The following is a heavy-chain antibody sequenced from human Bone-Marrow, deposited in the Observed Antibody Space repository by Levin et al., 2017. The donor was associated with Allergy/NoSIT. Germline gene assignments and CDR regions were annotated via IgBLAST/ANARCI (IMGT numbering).Heavy chain of an antibody. Sequence: ASVKVSCKASGYTFTGYYMHWVRQAPGQGLEWMGWINPNSGGTNYAQKFQGRVTMTRDTSISTAYMELSRLRSDDTAVYYCARAYYDSSGYYTSPSNYWGQGTLVTVSS. CDR3: ARAYYDSSGYYTSPSNY. J-gene: IGHJ4*02. D-gene: IGHD3-22*01. V-gene: IGHV1-2*02. CDR2: INPNSGGT. CDR1: GYTFTGYY.